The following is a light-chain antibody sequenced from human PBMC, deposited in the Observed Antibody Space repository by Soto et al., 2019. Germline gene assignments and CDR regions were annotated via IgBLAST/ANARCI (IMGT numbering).Light chain of an antibody. V-gene: IGKV4-1*01. Sequence: DIGMTQSPDSLAVSLGERATINCKSRQSVCYSSNNKNYLAWYQQQPGQPPQLLFYWASTRESGVPDRFSGSGSETDLTLTISSLQAENVAVYYCQQYYSTPPYPFGQVTKLEIK. J-gene: IGKJ2*01. CDR3: QQYYSTPPYP. CDR2: WAS. CDR1: QSVCYSSNNKNY.